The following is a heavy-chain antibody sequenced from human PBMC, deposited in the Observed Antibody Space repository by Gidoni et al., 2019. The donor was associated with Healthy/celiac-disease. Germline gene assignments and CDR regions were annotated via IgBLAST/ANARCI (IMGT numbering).Heavy chain of an antibody. J-gene: IGHJ4*02. CDR3: AREGSSGWESLYYFDY. Sequence: QVQLVESGGGVVQPGRSLRLSCAASGFTFSSYAMHWVRQAPGKGLEWVAVISYDGSNKYYADSVKGRFTISRDNSKNTLYLQMNSLRAEDTAVYYCAREGSSGWESLYYFDYWGQGTLVTVSS. CDR2: ISYDGSNK. D-gene: IGHD6-19*01. CDR1: GFTFSSYA. V-gene: IGHV3-30*01.